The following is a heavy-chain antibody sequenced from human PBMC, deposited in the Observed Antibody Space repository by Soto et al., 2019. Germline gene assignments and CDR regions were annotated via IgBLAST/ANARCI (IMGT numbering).Heavy chain of an antibody. CDR3: ARDYYDFWRGDYYYTDV. CDR2: IYCSGST. J-gene: IGHJ6*03. V-gene: IGHV4-59*01. Sequence: SQTLSLTCTVSGGSISSYYWSWIRQPPEKRLEWIGYIYCSGSTNYNPSLKSRVTISVDTSKTPPSLRLSSVTAADTAVYYFARDYYDFWRGDYYYTDVWGKGPTVTVSS. CDR1: GGSISSYY. D-gene: IGHD3-3*01.